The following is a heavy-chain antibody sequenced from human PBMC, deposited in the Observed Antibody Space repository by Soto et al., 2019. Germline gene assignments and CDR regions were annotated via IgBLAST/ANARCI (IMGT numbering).Heavy chain of an antibody. CDR1: GFTFSSYA. J-gene: IGHJ6*02. V-gene: IGHV3-23*01. D-gene: IGHD2-2*01. CDR3: AKAYYHFSSTSCPGLRSGMDV. Sequence: GGSLRLSCAASGFTFSSYAMSWVRQAPGKGLEWVSAISGSGGSTYYADSVKGRFTISRDNSKNTLYLQMNSLRAEDTAVYYWAKAYYHFSSTSCPGLRSGMDVWGQGTTVTVSS. CDR2: ISGSGGST.